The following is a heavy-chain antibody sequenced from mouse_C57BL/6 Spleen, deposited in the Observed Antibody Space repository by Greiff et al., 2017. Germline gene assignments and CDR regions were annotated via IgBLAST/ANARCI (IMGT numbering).Heavy chain of an antibody. D-gene: IGHD1-1*01. Sequence: QVQLQQPGAELVKPGASVKMSCKASGYTFTSYWITWVKQRPGQGLEWIGDIYPGSGRTNYNEKFKSKATLTVDTSSSTAYMQRSSRTSEDSAVYYCARSVVANYFDYWGQGTTLTVSS. J-gene: IGHJ2*01. CDR3: ARSVVANYFDY. CDR1: GYTFTSYW. CDR2: IYPGSGRT. V-gene: IGHV1-55*01.